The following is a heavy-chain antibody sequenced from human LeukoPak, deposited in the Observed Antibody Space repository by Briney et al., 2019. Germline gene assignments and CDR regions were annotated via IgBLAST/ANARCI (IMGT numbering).Heavy chain of an antibody. CDR1: GFTFGDYA. CDR3: ARDIKGQYQDAFDI. V-gene: IGHV3-48*03. J-gene: IGHJ3*02. CDR2: ISSSGSNI. D-gene: IGHD2-2*01. Sequence: PGGSLRLSCTASGFTFGDYAMTWVRQAPGKGLEWVSYISSSGSNIKYADSVKGRFTISRGNAKNSVYLQMNSLRAEDTAVYYCARDIKGQYQDAFDIWGQGTMVTVSS.